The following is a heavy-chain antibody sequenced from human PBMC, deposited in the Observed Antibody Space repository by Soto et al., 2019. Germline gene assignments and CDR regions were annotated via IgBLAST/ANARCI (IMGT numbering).Heavy chain of an antibody. CDR3: ARDWGYGSGASVNHYRAY. CDR1: GFTFGSYW. Sequence: EVQLVESGGGLVQPGGSLRLSCAASGFTFGSYWMSWVRQAPGKGLEWLATIKMDASEKKHVDSVKGRFTMSRDNAKNSLYPQRDSLRADDTAAYSSARDWGYGSGASVNHYRAYWGHGTLVTVSS. CDR2: IKMDASEK. D-gene: IGHD3-10*01. J-gene: IGHJ4*01. V-gene: IGHV3-7*01.